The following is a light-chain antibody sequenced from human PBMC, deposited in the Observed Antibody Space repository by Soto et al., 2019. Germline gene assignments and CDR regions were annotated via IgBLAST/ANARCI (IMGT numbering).Light chain of an antibody. CDR3: QQRSNWPPWT. CDR2: DAS. J-gene: IGKJ1*01. Sequence: PNTLSVSPGERATLSCRASQSVSSYLAWYQQKPGQAPRLLIYDASNRATGIPARFSGSGSGTDFTLTISSLEPEDFAVYYCQQRSNWPPWTFGQGTKVDIK. V-gene: IGKV3-11*01. CDR1: QSVSSY.